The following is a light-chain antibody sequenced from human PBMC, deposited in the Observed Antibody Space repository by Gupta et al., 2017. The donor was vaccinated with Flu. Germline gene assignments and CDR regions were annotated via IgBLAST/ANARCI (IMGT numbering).Light chain of an antibody. CDR3: QQRSNWPPALT. Sequence: TLSLAPGERATLSCRASQSVSSYLAWYQQKPGQAPRLLIYDASNRATGIPARFSGSGYGTDVTLTISSLEPEDCAVYYCQQRSNWPPALTFGGGTKVEIK. V-gene: IGKV3-11*01. CDR2: DAS. CDR1: QSVSSY. J-gene: IGKJ4*01.